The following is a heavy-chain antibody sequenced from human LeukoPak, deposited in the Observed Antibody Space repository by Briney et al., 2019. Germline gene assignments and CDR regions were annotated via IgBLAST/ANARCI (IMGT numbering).Heavy chain of an antibody. CDR3: ARANRVAQLAFDY. V-gene: IGHV4-59*01. Sequence: SETLSLTCTVSGGSISSYYWSWIRQPPGKGLEWIGYIYYSGSTNYNPSLKSRVTISVDTSKNQFSLKLSSVTAADTAVYYCARANRVAQLAFDYWGQGTLVTVSS. J-gene: IGHJ4*02. CDR2: IYYSGST. D-gene: IGHD1-1*01. CDR1: GGSISSYY.